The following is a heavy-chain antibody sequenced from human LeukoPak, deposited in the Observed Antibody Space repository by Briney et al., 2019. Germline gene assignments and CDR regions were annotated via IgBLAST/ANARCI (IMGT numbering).Heavy chain of an antibody. CDR2: ISSSGGST. V-gene: IGHV3-23*01. J-gene: IGHJ4*02. CDR1: GFPLSSYS. Sequence: GALRLPCAVSGFPLSSYSMSWVRQAPGKGPEWVAGISSSGGSTNYAGSVKGRFTISRDNRKNTLYLQMNSLRVEDTAVYFCAKRGVVIRVILVGFHKEAYYFDSWGQGALVAVSS. D-gene: IGHD3-22*01. CDR3: AKRGVVIRVILVGFHKEAYYFDS.